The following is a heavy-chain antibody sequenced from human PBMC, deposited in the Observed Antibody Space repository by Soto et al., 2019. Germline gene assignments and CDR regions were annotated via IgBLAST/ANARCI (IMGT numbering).Heavy chain of an antibody. D-gene: IGHD3-10*01. J-gene: IGHJ3*02. CDR1: GFSLSNARMG. Sequence: QVTLKESGPVLVKPTETLTLTCTVSGFSLSNARMGVSWIRQPPGKALEWLAHIFSNDEKSYSTSLKSRLTIXXDXSXXQVVLTMTNMDPVDTATYYCARIHPYGSGPHAFDIWGQGTMVTVSS. CDR2: IFSNDEK. CDR3: ARIHPYGSGPHAFDI. V-gene: IGHV2-26*01.